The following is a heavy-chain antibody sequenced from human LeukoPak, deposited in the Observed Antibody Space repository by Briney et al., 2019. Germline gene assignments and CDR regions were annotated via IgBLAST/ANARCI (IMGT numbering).Heavy chain of an antibody. CDR3: AGLRQDAFDI. CDR1: GGSFSGYY. CDR2: INHSGST. J-gene: IGHJ3*02. Sequence: SETLSLTCAVYGGSFSGYYWSWIRQPPGKGLEWIGEINHSGSTNYNPSLKSRVTTSVDTSKNQFSLKLSSVTAADTAVYYCAGLRQDAFDIWGQGTMVTVSS. V-gene: IGHV4-34*01.